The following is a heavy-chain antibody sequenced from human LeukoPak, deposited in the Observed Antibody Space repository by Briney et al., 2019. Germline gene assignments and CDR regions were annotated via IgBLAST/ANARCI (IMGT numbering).Heavy chain of an antibody. J-gene: IGHJ6*03. D-gene: IGHD2-15*01. CDR3: ARAGCCSGGSCYSGYYYYVDV. CDR1: GGSFSGYY. Sequence: SETLSLTCAVYGGSFSGYYWSWIRQPPGKGLEWIGEINHSGSTNYNPSLKSRVTISVDTSKNQFSLKLSSVTAADTAVYYCARAGCCSGGSCYSGYYYYVDVWGKGTTVTVSS. CDR2: INHSGST. V-gene: IGHV4-34*01.